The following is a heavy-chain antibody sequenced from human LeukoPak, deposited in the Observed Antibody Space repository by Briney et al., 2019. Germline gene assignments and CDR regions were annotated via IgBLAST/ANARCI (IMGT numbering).Heavy chain of an antibody. CDR1: GGTFSSYA. Sequence: ASVNVSCKASGGTFSSYAISWVRQAPGQGLEWMGGIIPIFSTANYAQKFQGRVTITADESTSTAYMELSSLRSEDTAVYYCATRYSSSSYYYYGMDVWGQGTTVTVSS. D-gene: IGHD6-6*01. CDR3: ATRYSSSSYYYYGMDV. V-gene: IGHV1-69*13. J-gene: IGHJ6*02. CDR2: IIPIFSTA.